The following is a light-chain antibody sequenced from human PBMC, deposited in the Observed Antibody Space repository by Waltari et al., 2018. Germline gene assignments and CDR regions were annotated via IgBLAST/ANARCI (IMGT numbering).Light chain of an antibody. CDR1: STNIGAGLY. V-gene: IGLV1-40*01. J-gene: IGLJ2*01. CDR3: QSYDSSLSGWV. Sequence: QSVLTQPPSVSGAPGQRVTIPCTGSSTNIGAGLYVHWYQQLPGTAPKLLIYGNSNRPSGVPDRFSGSKSGASASLAFTGLQAEDEAVYYCQSYDSSLSGWVFGGGTKLTVL. CDR2: GNS.